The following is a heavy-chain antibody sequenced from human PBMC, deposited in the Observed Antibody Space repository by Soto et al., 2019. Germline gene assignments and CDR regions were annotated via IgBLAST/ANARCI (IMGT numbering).Heavy chain of an antibody. J-gene: IGHJ3*02. Sequence: QVQLVESGGGVVQPGRSLRLSCAASGFTFSSYGMHWVRQAPGKGLEWVALIWFDGSDKYSADSVKGRFTISRDNSKNTLYLQMNSLRAEDTAVYYCARLYCSASSCYSAGGFDIWGQGTMVTVSS. CDR3: ARLYCSASSCYSAGGFDI. CDR2: IWFDGSDK. D-gene: IGHD2-15*01. CDR1: GFTFSSYG. V-gene: IGHV3-33*03.